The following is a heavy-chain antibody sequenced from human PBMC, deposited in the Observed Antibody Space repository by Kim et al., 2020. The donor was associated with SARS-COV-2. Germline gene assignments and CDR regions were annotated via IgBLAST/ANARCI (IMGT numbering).Heavy chain of an antibody. Sequence: GGSLRLSCAASRFSFSSYAMNWVRQAPGKGLEWVSAITAADGRTFYADSVQGRFTISRDNSKNTLYLQMNSLRAEDTAIYWCATHLRNHIQDYWGQGTLVTVSS. CDR2: ITAADGRT. CDR1: RFSFSSYA. J-gene: IGHJ4*02. D-gene: IGHD1-1*01. CDR3: ATHLRNHIQDY. V-gene: IGHV3-23*01.